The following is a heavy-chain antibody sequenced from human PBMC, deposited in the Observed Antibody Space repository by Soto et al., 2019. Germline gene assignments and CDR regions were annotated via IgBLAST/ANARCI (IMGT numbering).Heavy chain of an antibody. CDR1: GFSFSDRA. CDR3: AKRRGQQLENWQFDV. CDR2: ISSNGGGT. J-gene: IGHJ2*01. D-gene: IGHD6-13*01. V-gene: IGHV3-23*01. Sequence: EVQLLESGGGLVQPGGSLRLSCVASGFSFSDRAMGWVRQAPGKGLEWVSDISSNGGGTFYADSVKGRFTISRDNVKNTVHLQMNRLRDEDKATYYCAKRRGQQLENWQFDVWGRGSLVSVAS.